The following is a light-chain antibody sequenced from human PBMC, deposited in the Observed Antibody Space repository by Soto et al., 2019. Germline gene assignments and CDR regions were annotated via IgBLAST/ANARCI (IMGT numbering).Light chain of an antibody. J-gene: IGLJ1*01. CDR3: GSWDDSLVSYV. CDR2: DND. CDR1: STNIGDNY. V-gene: IGLV1-51*01. Sequence: QSVLTQPPAVSAAPGQRVTISCSGTSTNIGDNYVSWYQHLPGTAPKLVVYDNDRRPSELPGRFSGSKSGTSATLVITGLQTGDEADSHYGSWDDSLVSYVLGHAPKVTVL.